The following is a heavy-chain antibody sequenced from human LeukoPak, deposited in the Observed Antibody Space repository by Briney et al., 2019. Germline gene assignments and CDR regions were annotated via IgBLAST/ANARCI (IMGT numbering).Heavy chain of an antibody. CDR1: DGSISSYY. CDR3: ARRGSGWKNAFDI. D-gene: IGHD6-19*01. V-gene: IGHV4-59*08. Sequence: SETLSLTCTVSDGSISSYYWSWIRQPPGKGLEWIGYIYYSGSTNYNPSLKSRVTISVDTSKNQFSLKLSSVTAADTAVYYCARRGSGWKNAFDIWGQGTMVTVSS. J-gene: IGHJ3*02. CDR2: IYYSGST.